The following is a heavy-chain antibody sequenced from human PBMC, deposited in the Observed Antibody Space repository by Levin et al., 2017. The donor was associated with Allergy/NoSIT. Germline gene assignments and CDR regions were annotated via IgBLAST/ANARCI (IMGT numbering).Heavy chain of an antibody. J-gene: IGHJ4*02. V-gene: IGHV4-34*01. CDR3: ARRSSGWYADY. D-gene: IGHD6-19*01. Sequence: SETLSLTCAVYGGSFSGYYWSWIRQPPGKGLEWIGEINHSGSTNYNPSLKSRVTISVDTSKNQFSLKLSSVTAADTAVYYCARRSSGWYADYWGQGTLVTVSS. CDR1: GGSFSGYY. CDR2: INHSGST.